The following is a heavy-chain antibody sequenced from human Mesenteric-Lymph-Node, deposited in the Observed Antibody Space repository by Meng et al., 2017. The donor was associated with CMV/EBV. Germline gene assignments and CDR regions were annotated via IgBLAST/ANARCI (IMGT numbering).Heavy chain of an antibody. Sequence: GESLKISCAASGFAFSTYAMTWVRQAPGKGLELVSTIDATSTWIYYADSVRGRFTISRDNAKNSLFLQMSSLRAEDTALYYCTRDLVAATAPNNWGQGTLVTVSS. CDR3: TRDLVAATAPNN. CDR1: GFAFSTYA. V-gene: IGHV3-21*01. J-gene: IGHJ4*02. CDR2: IDATSTWI. D-gene: IGHD1-26*01.